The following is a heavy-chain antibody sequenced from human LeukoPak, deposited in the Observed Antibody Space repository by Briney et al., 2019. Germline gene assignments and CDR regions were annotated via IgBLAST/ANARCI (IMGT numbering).Heavy chain of an antibody. J-gene: IGHJ6*02. V-gene: IGHV3-48*04. Sequence: GGSLRLSCAASGFTFSSYSMNWVRQAPGKGLEWVSYISSSSSTIYYADSVKGRFTISRDNAKNSLYLQMNSLRAEDTAVYYCARLRSYGYYYDGMDVWGQGTTVTVSS. CDR1: GFTFSSYS. CDR3: ARLRSYGYYYDGMDV. CDR2: ISSSSSTI. D-gene: IGHD3-16*01.